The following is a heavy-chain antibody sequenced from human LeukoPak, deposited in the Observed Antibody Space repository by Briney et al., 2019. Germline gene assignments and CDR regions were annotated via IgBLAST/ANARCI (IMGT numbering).Heavy chain of an antibody. Sequence: GGSLRLSCAASGFTVSSNYMSWVRQAPGKGLEWVSVIYSGGSTYYADSVKGRFTISRDNSKNTLYLQMNSLRAEDTAVYYCARDLRSGYDFWSGQTYYYYYMDVWGKGTTVTVSS. CDR2: IYSGGST. CDR3: ARDLRSGYDFWSGQTYYYYYMDV. V-gene: IGHV3-53*01. D-gene: IGHD3-3*01. CDR1: GFTVSSNY. J-gene: IGHJ6*03.